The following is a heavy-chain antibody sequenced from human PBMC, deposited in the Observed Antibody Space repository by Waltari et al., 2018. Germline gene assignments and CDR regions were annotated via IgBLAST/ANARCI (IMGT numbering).Heavy chain of an antibody. J-gene: IGHJ5*02. V-gene: IGHV3-53*01. CDR3: ARAPGNNWFDP. Sequence: VQLVESGGGLIQPGGSLRLSCAVSGFTASSDYMTWVRQAPGKGLEWVSVIYSDGPTYYADSVTGRFTISRDNSKNTLYLEMRSLRAEDTAVYYCARAPGNNWFDPWGQGTLVSVSS. CDR2: IYSDGPT. CDR1: GFTASSDY.